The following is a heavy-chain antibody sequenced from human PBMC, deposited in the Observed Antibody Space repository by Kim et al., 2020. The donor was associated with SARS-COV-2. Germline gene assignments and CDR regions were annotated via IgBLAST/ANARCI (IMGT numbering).Heavy chain of an antibody. V-gene: IGHV4-34*01. CDR2: INHSGST. J-gene: IGHJ4*02. Sequence: SETLSLTCAVYGGSFSGYYWSWIRQPPGKGLEWIGEINHSGSTNYNPSLKSRVTISVDTSKNQFSLKLSSVTAADTAVYYCASSLDDYGDQVDYWGQGTLVTVSS. CDR3: ASSLDDYGDQVDY. D-gene: IGHD4-17*01. CDR1: GGSFSGYY.